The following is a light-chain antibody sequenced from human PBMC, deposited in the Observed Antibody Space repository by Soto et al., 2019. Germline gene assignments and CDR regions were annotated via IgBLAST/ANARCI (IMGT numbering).Light chain of an antibody. CDR3: SSYTSDTTVI. Sequence: QSALTQPPSASGSPGQSVTISCTGTSSDVGGYNYVSWYQQHPGKAPKLLISEVSNRPSGVSDRFSGSKSGNTASLTISGLQAEDESDYYCSSYTSDTTVIFGGGTKLTVL. CDR2: EVS. V-gene: IGLV2-14*01. CDR1: SSDVGGYNY. J-gene: IGLJ2*01.